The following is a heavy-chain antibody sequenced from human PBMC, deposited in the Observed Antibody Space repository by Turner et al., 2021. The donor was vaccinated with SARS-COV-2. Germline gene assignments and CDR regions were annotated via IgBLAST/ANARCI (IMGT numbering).Heavy chain of an antibody. J-gene: IGHJ4*02. CDR3: ARVGIAARPDFDY. Sequence: EVQLVESGGNLVQPGGSLRLSCAVSGFTVSSNYMSWVRQAPGKGLEWVSVIYSGGSTYYADSVKGRFTISRDNSKNILYLQMNSLRAEDTAVYYCARVGIAARPDFDYWGQGTLVNVSS. V-gene: IGHV3-66*01. CDR1: GFTVSSNY. D-gene: IGHD6-6*01. CDR2: IYSGGST.